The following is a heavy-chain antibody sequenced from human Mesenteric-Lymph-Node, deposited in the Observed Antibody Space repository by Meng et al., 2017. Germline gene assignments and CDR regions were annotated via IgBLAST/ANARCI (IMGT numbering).Heavy chain of an antibody. J-gene: IGHJ4*02. CDR3: ARSPVDSSGYFGNDY. D-gene: IGHD3-22*01. V-gene: IGHV4-59*12. Sequence: SETLSLTCTVSGGSISSYYWSWIRQPPGKGLEWIGYIYYSGSTNYNPSLKSRVTMSVDTSKNQFSLKLSSVTAADTAVYYCARSPVDSSGYFGNDYWGQGTLVTVSS. CDR2: IYYSGST. CDR1: GGSISSYY.